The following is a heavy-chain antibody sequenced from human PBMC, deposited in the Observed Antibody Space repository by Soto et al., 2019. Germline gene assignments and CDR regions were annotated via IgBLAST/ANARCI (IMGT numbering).Heavy chain of an antibody. Sequence: SETLSLTCAVYGGSFSGYYWSWIRQHPGKGLEWIGYIYYSGSTYYNPSLKSRVTISVDTSKNQFSLKLSSVTAADTAVYYCARAKARNNWFDPWGQGTLVTVSS. J-gene: IGHJ5*02. CDR3: ARAKARNNWFDP. CDR1: GGSFSGYY. V-gene: IGHV4-31*11. CDR2: IYYSGST.